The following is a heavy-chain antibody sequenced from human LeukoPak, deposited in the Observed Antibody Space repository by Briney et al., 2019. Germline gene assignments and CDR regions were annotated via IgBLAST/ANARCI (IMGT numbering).Heavy chain of an antibody. Sequence: ASAKVSCKASGYTFTEYYLNWMRQAPGQGLEWMGWVSPYSGATHYAQIFQGRVTMTRDTSITTAYMEVSSLRSDDSAVYFCARTLTTATWDYWGQGTLVTVSS. CDR1: GYTFTEYY. CDR2: VSPYSGAT. CDR3: ARTLTTATWDY. D-gene: IGHD4-17*01. V-gene: IGHV1-2*02. J-gene: IGHJ4*02.